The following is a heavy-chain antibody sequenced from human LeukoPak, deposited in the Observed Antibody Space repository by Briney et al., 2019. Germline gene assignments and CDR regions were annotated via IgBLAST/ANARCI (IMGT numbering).Heavy chain of an antibody. D-gene: IGHD6-13*01. CDR1: GFTFSSYA. CDR3: ARDSGYSGLLWDYYYMDV. J-gene: IGHJ6*03. V-gene: IGHV3-23*01. Sequence: QPGGSLRLSCAASGFTFSSYAMSWVRQAPGKGLEWVSAISGSGGSTYYADSVKGRFTISRDNSKNTLYLQMNSLRAEDTAVYYCARDSGYSGLLWDYYYMDVWGKGTTVTVSS. CDR2: ISGSGGST.